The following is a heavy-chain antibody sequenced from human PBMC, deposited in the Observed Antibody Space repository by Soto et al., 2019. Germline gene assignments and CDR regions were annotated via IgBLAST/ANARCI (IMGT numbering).Heavy chain of an antibody. CDR1: GGSFSGYY. CDR3: ARETNILTGPGWFDP. V-gene: IGHV4-34*01. J-gene: IGHJ5*02. D-gene: IGHD3-9*01. CDR2: INHSGST. Sequence: SETLSLTCAVYGGSFSGYYWSWIRQPPGKGLEWIGEINHSGSTNYNPSLKSRVTISVDTSKNQFSLKLSSVTAADTAVYYCARETNILTGPGWFDPWGQGTLVTV.